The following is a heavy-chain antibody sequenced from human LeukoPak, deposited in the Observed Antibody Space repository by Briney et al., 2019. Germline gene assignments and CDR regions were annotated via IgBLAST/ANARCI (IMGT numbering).Heavy chain of an antibody. Sequence: WYSLKVSCKASGGTFSSYAISWVRQAPGQGLEWMGGIITIFGTANYAQKFQGRVTITADESTSTAYMELSSLRSEDTAVYYCARDRPPGDFDRLPDAFDIWGQGTMVTV. CDR2: IITIFGTA. D-gene: IGHD3-9*01. J-gene: IGHJ3*02. V-gene: IGHV1-69*01. CDR1: GGTFSSYA. CDR3: ARDRPPGDFDRLPDAFDI.